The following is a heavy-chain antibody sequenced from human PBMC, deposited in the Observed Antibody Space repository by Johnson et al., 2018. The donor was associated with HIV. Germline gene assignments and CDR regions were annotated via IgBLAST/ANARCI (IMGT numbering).Heavy chain of an antibody. CDR1: GFTFDDYG. CDR3: ARQQYYDSSGQGGGLDI. V-gene: IGHV3-20*04. Sequence: MQLVDSGGGVVRPGGSLRLSCVASGFTFDDYGMSWVRQAPGKGLEWVSGLAWNGGRHGYVDSVKGRFNISRDNAKNSLYMEMKNLRAEDTALYYCARQQYYDSSGQGGGLDIWGQGTMVTVSS. CDR2: LAWNGGRH. J-gene: IGHJ3*02. D-gene: IGHD3-22*01.